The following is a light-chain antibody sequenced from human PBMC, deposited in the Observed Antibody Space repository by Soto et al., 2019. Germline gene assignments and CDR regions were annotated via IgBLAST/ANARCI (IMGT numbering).Light chain of an antibody. CDR2: DAS. J-gene: IGKJ2*01. CDR1: QTISSW. V-gene: IGKV1-5*01. Sequence: DIQMTQSPSTLSGSVGDRVTITCRASQTISSWLAWYQQKPGRAPKFLIYDASNLETGVSSRFSGSGSGTEFTLTIRSLQPDDFATYYCQQYDSSSPTFGQGTQLEIK. CDR3: QQYDSSSPT.